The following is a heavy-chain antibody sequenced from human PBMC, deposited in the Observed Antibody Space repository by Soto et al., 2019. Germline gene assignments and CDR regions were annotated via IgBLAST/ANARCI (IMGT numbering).Heavy chain of an antibody. Sequence: GGSLRLSCAASGFTFSSYGMHWVRQAPGKGLEWVSVIRFDGSNKFYADSVKGRFTISRDNSKNTLYLQMNSLRAEDTAVYFCAKGTYRDYVYWDHAFDIWGQGTMVTVSS. D-gene: IGHD4-17*01. CDR2: IRFDGSNK. J-gene: IGHJ3*02. V-gene: IGHV3-33*03. CDR3: AKGTYRDYVYWDHAFDI. CDR1: GFTFSSYG.